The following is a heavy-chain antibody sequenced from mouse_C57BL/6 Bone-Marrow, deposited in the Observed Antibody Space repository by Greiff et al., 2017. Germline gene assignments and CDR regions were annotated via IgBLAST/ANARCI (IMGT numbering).Heavy chain of an antibody. V-gene: IGHV1-42*01. CDR2: INPSTGGT. CDR1: GYSFTGYY. CDR3: ASPLGLYAMDY. D-gene: IGHD6-1*01. Sequence: EVQLQQSGPELVKPGASVKISCKASGYSFTGYYMNWVKQSPEKSLELIGEINPSTGGTTYNQKFKAKATLTVYKSSSTAYMQLKSLTSEDSAVYCCASPLGLYAMDYWGQGTSVTVSS. J-gene: IGHJ4*01.